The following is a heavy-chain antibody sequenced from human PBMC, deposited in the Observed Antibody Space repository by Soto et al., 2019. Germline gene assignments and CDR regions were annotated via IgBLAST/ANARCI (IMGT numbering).Heavy chain of an antibody. V-gene: IGHV3-23*01. CDR2: ITGSGGAT. D-gene: IGHD3-22*01. Sequence: GGSLRLSCAASGSTFNTYAMSWVRQAPGKGLEWVSGITGSGGATYTESVKGRFTVSRDSSKNTLYLQMNSLRAEDTAAYYCVKSRNHSYYDRGGDYALGLDQWGQVTLGPVSS. CDR1: GSTFNTYA. J-gene: IGHJ4*02. CDR3: VKSRNHSYYDRGGDYALGLDQ.